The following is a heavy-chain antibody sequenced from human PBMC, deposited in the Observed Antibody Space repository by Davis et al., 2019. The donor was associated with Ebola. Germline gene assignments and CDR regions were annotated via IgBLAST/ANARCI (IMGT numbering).Heavy chain of an antibody. CDR2: ISSSSSYI. J-gene: IGHJ6*02. V-gene: IGHV3-21*01. CDR3: AREGRYCSSTSCYWGYYYYGMDV. D-gene: IGHD2-2*01. Sequence: GESLKISCAASGFTFSSYSMNWVRQAPGKGLEWVSSISSSSSYIYYADSVKGRFTISRDNAKNSLYLQMNSLRAEDTAVYYCAREGRYCSSTSCYWGYYYYGMDVWGQGTTVTVSS. CDR1: GFTFSSYS.